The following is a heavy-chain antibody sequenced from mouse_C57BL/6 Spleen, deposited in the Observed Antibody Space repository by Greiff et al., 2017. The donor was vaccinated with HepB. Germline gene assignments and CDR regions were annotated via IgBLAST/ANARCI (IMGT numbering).Heavy chain of an antibody. CDR1: GYSITSGYY. CDR3: ARDGSSQPNWYFDV. J-gene: IGHJ1*03. D-gene: IGHD1-1*01. CDR2: ISYDGSN. Sequence: DVQLQESGPGLVKPSPSLSLTCSVTGYSITSGYYWNWIRQFPGNKLEWMGYISYDGSNNYNPSLKNRISITRDTSKNQFFLKLNSVTTEDTATYYGARDGSSQPNWYFDVWGTGTTVTVSS. V-gene: IGHV3-6*01.